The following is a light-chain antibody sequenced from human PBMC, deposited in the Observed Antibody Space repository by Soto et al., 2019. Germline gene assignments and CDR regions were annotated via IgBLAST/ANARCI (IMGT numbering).Light chain of an antibody. CDR1: SSDVGGYNH. J-gene: IGLJ2*01. Sequence: QSVLTQPASVSGSPGQSITISCTGTSSDVGGYNHVSWYQHSPGKAPKLILFAVSDXXXXXXXRFSGSKSGNTASLTISGXXXXXXXXYYCCSYTSLSTVVFGGGTKLTVL. CDR2: AVS. CDR3: CSYTSLSTVV. V-gene: IGLV2-14*01.